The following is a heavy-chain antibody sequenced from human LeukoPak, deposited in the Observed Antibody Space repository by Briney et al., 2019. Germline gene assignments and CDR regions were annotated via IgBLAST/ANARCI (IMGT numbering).Heavy chain of an antibody. Sequence: PGGSLRLSCAAYGFTFSNYAMNWVRQAPGKGAEWVSAISSSGHRTFYAASVEGRFTVSRDNSKSMLYLQMSGLRAEDTAVYSCAKVLSQGYPNSWTNWFDSWGQGALVTVSS. CDR3: AKVLSQGYPNSWTNWFDS. J-gene: IGHJ5*01. V-gene: IGHV3-23*01. CDR1: GFTFSNYA. CDR2: ISSSGHRT. D-gene: IGHD6-13*01.